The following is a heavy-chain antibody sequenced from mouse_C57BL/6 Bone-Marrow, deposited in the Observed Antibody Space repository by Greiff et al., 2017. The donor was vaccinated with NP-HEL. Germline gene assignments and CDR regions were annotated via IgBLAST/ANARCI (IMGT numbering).Heavy chain of an antibody. CDR2: IYPRSGNT. V-gene: IGHV1-81*01. CDR3: AREGNTIYFDY. D-gene: IGHD1-1*02. J-gene: IGHJ2*01. Sequence: QVQLKESGAELARPGASVKLSCKASGYTFTSYGISWVKQRTGQGLEWIGEIYPRSGNTYYNEKFKGKATLTADKSSSTAYMELRSLTSEDSAVYFCAREGNTIYFDYWGQGTTLTVSS. CDR1: GYTFTSYG.